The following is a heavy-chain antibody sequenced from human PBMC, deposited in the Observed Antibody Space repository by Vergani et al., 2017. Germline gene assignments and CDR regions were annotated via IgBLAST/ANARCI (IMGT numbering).Heavy chain of an antibody. CDR3: ARSGTYYYDSSGYEDDAFDI. V-gene: IGHV3-48*01. J-gene: IGHJ3*02. Sequence: EVQLVESGGGLVQPGGSLRLSCAASGFTFSSYSMNWFRQAPGKGLEWVSYISSSSSTIYYADSVKGRFTISRDNAKNSLYLQMNSLRAEDTAVYYCARSGTYYYDSSGYEDDAFDIWGQGTMVTVSS. D-gene: IGHD3-22*01. CDR2: ISSSSSTI. CDR1: GFTFSSYS.